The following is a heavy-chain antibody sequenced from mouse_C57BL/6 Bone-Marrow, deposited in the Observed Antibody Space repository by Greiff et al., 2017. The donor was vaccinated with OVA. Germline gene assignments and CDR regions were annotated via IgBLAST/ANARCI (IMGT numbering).Heavy chain of an antibody. CDR2: INPNNGGT. CDR3: ARGSTSAQAPAWCAY. J-gene: IGHJ3*01. V-gene: IGHV1-26*01. CDR1: GYTFTDYY. Sequence: EVQLQQSGPELVKPGASVKISCKASGYTFTDYYMNWVKQSHGKSLEWIGDINPNNGGTSYNQKFKGKATLTVDKSSSTAYMELRSLTSEDSAVYYCARGSTSAQAPAWCAYWGQGTLVTVSA. D-gene: IGHD3-2*02.